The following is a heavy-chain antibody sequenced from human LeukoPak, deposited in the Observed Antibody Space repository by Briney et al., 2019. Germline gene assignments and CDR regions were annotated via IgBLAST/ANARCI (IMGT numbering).Heavy chain of an antibody. CDR1: GYTFTSYG. J-gene: IGHJ6*02. V-gene: IGHV1-18*01. CDR2: ISAYNGNT. D-gene: IGHD4-23*01. Sequence: GASVKVSCKASGYTFTSYGISWVRQAPGQWLEWMGWISAYNGNTNYAQKLQGRVTMTTDTSTSTAYMELRSLRSDDTAVYYCARGGGPEPSILRHYYYYGMDVWGQGTTVTVSS. CDR3: ARGGGPEPSILRHYYYYGMDV.